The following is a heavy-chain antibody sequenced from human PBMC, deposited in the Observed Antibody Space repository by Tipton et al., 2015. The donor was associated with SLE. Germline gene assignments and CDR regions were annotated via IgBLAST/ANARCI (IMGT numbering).Heavy chain of an antibody. D-gene: IGHD6-6*01. CDR1: GGSFSGYY. CDR2: INHSGST. CDR3: AREGDSSSYAFDT. Sequence: TLSLTCAVYGGSFSGYYWSWIRQPPEKGLEWIGEINHSGSTNYNPSLKNRVTISVDTSKNQFSLKLSSVTAADTALYYCAREGDSSSYAFDTWGQGTMVTVSS. V-gene: IGHV4-34*01. J-gene: IGHJ3*02.